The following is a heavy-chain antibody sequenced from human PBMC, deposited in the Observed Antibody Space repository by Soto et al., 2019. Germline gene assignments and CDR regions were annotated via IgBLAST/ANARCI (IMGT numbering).Heavy chain of an antibody. Sequence: QVQLQQWGAGLLKPSETLSLTCAVYGGSFSGYYWSWIRQPPGKGLGWIGEINHSGSTNYNPSLKSRVTISVDTSKNQFSLKLSSVTAADTAVYYCASRYFDWLSSDYWGQGTLVTVSS. J-gene: IGHJ4*02. D-gene: IGHD3-9*01. CDR3: ASRYFDWLSSDY. CDR1: GGSFSGYY. V-gene: IGHV4-34*01. CDR2: INHSGST.